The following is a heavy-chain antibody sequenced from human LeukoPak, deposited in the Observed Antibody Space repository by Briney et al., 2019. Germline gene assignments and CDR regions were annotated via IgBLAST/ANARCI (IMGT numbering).Heavy chain of an antibody. CDR3: ARGRHPNYYDSSGYGARGAFDI. Sequence: SETLSLTCTVSGGSVNSGTYYWSWIRQPPGKGLEWIGYIYYSGSTNYNPSVKGRVTISVDTSKNQFSLKLSSVTAADTAVYYCARGRHPNYYDSSGYGARGAFDIWGQGTMVTVSS. CDR1: GGSVNSGTYY. D-gene: IGHD3-22*01. J-gene: IGHJ3*02. CDR2: IYYSGST. V-gene: IGHV4-61*01.